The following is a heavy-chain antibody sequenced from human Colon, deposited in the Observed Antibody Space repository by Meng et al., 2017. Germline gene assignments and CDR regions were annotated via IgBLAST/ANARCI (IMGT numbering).Heavy chain of an antibody. CDR3: ARKGGFCDSDCYYLDF. J-gene: IGHJ4*02. CDR2: ITPTSGTS. CDR1: GYTFNNYP. D-gene: IGHD2-21*02. Sequence: QVQLVHAGAEVKKPGSSVKVSCKADGYTFNNYPINWVRQAPGQGLEWMGAITPTSGTSNYAQTFQGRVTFIADKSTNTAYMELNSLKSEDTAVYYCARKGGFCDSDCYYLDFWGQGTLVTVSS. V-gene: IGHV1-69*06.